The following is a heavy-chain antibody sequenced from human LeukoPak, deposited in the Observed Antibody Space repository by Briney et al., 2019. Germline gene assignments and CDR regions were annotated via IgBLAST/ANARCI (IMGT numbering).Heavy chain of an antibody. D-gene: IGHD6-19*01. V-gene: IGHV4-34*01. CDR2: INHSGST. Sequence: PETLSLICAVYGGSFSGYYWSWIRQPPGKGLEWIGEINHSGSTNYNPSLKSRVTISVDTSKNQFSLKLSSVTAADTAVYYCARNIAVAGRGDYMDVWGKGTTVTISS. J-gene: IGHJ6*03. CDR1: GGSFSGYY. CDR3: ARNIAVAGRGDYMDV.